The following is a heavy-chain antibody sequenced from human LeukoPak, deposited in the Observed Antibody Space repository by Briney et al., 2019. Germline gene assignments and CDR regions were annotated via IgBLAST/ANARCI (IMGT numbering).Heavy chain of an antibody. J-gene: IGHJ4*02. V-gene: IGHV4-30-2*01. CDR3: ARGTAYDYVWGSPYYFDY. CDR2: IYHSGST. Sequence: PSETLSLTCAVSGGSISSGGYSWSWIRQPPGKGLEWIGYIYHSGSTYYNPSFKSRVTISVDRSKNQFSLKLSSVTAADTAVYYCARGTAYDYVWGSPYYFDYWGQGTLVTVSS. D-gene: IGHD3-16*01. CDR1: GGSISSGGYS.